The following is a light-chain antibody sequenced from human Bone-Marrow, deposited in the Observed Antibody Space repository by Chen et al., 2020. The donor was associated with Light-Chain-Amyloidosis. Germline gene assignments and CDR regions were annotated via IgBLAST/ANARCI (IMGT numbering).Light chain of an antibody. CDR2: DAS. J-gene: IGKJ1*01. CDR1: QDIGNS. V-gene: IGKV1-27*01. CDR3: QEYDDARWT. Sequence: DIQIPQSPSSLSAYVGDRVTVTCRASQDIGNSFAWYHQKPGTVPQLLVYDASDLESGVPSRFSASGSGADFSLTISSRQPEDGGTYYCQEYDDARWTFGQGAKVEIK.